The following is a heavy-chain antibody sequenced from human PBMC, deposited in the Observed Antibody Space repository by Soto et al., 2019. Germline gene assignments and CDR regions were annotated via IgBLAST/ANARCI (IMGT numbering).Heavy chain of an antibody. CDR2: IYPGDSDT. CDR3: ARRGLGTEVYDYGDYGGSFDY. D-gene: IGHD4-17*01. J-gene: IGHJ4*02. CDR1: GYSFTSYW. V-gene: IGHV5-51*01. Sequence: GESLKISCKGSGYSFTSYWIGWVRQMPGKGLEWMGIIYPGDSDTRYSPSFQGQVTISADKSISTAYLQWSSLKASDTAMYYCARRGLGTEVYDYGDYGGSFDYWGQGTLVTVSS.